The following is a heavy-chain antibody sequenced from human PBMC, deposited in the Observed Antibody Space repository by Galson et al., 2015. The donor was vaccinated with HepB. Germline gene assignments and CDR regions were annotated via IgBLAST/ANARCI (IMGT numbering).Heavy chain of an antibody. CDR2: INPGGGST. J-gene: IGHJ5*02. CDR1: GYTFTDSY. D-gene: IGHD4-17*01. Sequence: SVKVSCKASGYTFTDSYMHWVRQAPGQGFKWLGIINPGGGSTGYAQNFQGRVTMTTDTSTNTVYMELSSLRSEDTAVYYCARARTRSPTVTTTRGWFDPWGQGTLVTVSS. CDR3: ARARTRSPTVTTTRGWFDP. V-gene: IGHV1-46*01.